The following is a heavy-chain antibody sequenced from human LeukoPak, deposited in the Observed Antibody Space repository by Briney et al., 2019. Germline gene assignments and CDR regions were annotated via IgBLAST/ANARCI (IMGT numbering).Heavy chain of an antibody. J-gene: IGHJ4*02. Sequence: PGGSLRLSCAASGFTFTSYAMSWVRQAPGKGLEWVSGFSGSGDSTHYADSVKGRFTISRDNSENTLYLQMNSLRAEDTAVYYCARRQAAGTNFDYWGQGTQVTVSS. CDR2: FSGSGDST. CDR3: ARRQAAGTNFDY. V-gene: IGHV3-23*01. D-gene: IGHD6-13*01. CDR1: GFTFTSYA.